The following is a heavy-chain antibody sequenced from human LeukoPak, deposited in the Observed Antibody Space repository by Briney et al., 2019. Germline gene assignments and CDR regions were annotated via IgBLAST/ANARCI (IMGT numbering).Heavy chain of an antibody. J-gene: IGHJ4*02. CDR1: GVSISYYY. D-gene: IGHD3-10*01. CDR2: ILYTGST. CDR3: ARSLNFGSESYFAGY. Sequence: PSETLSLTCTVSGVSISYYYWSWVRQTPGKGLEWIGHILYTGSTSYNPSLNSRVTISLDTSRNQFSLRLTSVTAADSAIYYCARSLNFGSESYFAGYWGQGTLVTVSA. V-gene: IGHV4-59*01.